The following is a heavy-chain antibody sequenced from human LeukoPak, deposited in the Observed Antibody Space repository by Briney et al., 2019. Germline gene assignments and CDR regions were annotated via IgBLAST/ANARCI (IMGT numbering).Heavy chain of an antibody. CDR2: CGT. J-gene: IGHJ2*01. CDR3: ARDQGIGVYWYWYFDL. Sequence: SETLSRTCTVSGGSITSSYWNWIRQPAGRGLEWIGRCGTTYNPSLKSRVTMSLDTSKNQFSLRLRSVTAADTAVYYCARDQGIGVYWYWYFDLWGRGTLITVSS. V-gene: IGHV4-4*07. CDR1: GGSITSSY. D-gene: IGHD2-8*02.